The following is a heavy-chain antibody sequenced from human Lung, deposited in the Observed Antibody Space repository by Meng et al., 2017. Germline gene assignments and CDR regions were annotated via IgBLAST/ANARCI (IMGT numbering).Heavy chain of an antibody. V-gene: IGHV4-34*01. CDR2: INHSGST. CDR1: GGSFSDYY. Sequence: QVQLRRWGAGLLKPSETLSLTCVVSGGSFSDYYWGWIRQPPGKGLEWIGEINHSGSTNYNPSLENRATISVDTSQNNLSLKLSSVTAADSAVYYCARGPTTMAHDFDYWGQGTLVTVSS. J-gene: IGHJ4*02. CDR3: ARGPTTMAHDFDY. D-gene: IGHD4-11*01.